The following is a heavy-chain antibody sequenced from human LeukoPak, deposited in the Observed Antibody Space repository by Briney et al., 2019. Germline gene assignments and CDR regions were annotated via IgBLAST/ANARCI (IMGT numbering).Heavy chain of an antibody. V-gene: IGHV3-9*01. J-gene: IGHJ4*02. CDR1: GFTFDDYA. D-gene: IGHD3-9*01. CDR3: AKGGGLRYSEGYFDY. CDR2: ISWNSGSI. Sequence: PGRSLRLSCAASGFTFDDYAMHWVRQAPGKGLEWVSGISWNSGSIGYADSVKGRFTISRDNAKNSLYLQLNSLRAEDTALYYCAKGGGLRYSEGYFDYCGQGTLVTVSS.